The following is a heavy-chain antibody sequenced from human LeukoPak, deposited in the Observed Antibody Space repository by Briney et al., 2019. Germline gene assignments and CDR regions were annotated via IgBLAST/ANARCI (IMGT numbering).Heavy chain of an antibody. D-gene: IGHD4-23*01. CDR2: IYYSGST. CDR1: GESISSAGYY. J-gene: IGHJ6*02. Sequence: SETLSLTCTVSGESISSAGYYWSWIRQHPGKGLEWIGDIYYSGSTYYNPSLKSRVTISVDTSKNQFSLKLSSVTAADTAVYYCARVGGTNYYYYGMDVWGQGTTVTVSS. V-gene: IGHV4-61*08. CDR3: ARVGGTNYYYYGMDV.